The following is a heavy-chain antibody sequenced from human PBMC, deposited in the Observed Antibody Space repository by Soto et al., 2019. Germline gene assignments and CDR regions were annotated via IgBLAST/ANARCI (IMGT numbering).Heavy chain of an antibody. J-gene: IGHJ3*02. Sequence: GGSLRLSCAASGFTFSSYSMNWVRQAPAKGLEWVSSISSSSSYIYYADSVKGRFTISRDNAKNSLYLQMNSLRAEDTAVYYCARDQAFRGFGELSYGDAFDIWGQGTMVTVSS. D-gene: IGHD3-10*01. CDR3: ARDQAFRGFGELSYGDAFDI. CDR1: GFTFSSYS. V-gene: IGHV3-21*01. CDR2: ISSSSSYI.